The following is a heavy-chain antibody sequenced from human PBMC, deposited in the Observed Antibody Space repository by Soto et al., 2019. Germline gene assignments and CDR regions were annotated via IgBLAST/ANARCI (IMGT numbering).Heavy chain of an antibody. CDR3: SVSAAAGPFDH. V-gene: IGHV3-30*03. Sequence: QVQLVESGGGVVQPGRSLRLSCAASGFTFSNYGMHWVRQAPGKGLEWVAVISYDGSNKYYEDSVKGRFTISRDNSKNTLYVEVNSLRAEDTAVYYCSVSAAAGPFDHCGQGTLVTVST. CDR1: GFTFSNYG. J-gene: IGHJ4*02. CDR2: ISYDGSNK. D-gene: IGHD6-13*01.